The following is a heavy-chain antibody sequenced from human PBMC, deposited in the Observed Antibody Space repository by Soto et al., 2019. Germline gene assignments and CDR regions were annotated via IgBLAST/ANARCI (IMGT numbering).Heavy chain of an antibody. CDR2: ISASGGGT. CDR1: GFTFSTYF. V-gene: IGHV3-23*01. CDR3: ARDPNGDYLGAFDY. D-gene: IGHD4-17*01. Sequence: GVSLRLSCTACGFTFSTYFLTWVRQAPGKGLDWVSGISASGGGTYYADSVKGRFTISRDNSKNTLYLQMNSLRAEDTAVYYCARDPNGDYLGAFDYWGQKTLVTVSS. J-gene: IGHJ4*03.